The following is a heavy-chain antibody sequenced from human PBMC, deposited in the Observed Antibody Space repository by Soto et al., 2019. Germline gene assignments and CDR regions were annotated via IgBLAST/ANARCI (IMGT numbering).Heavy chain of an antibody. D-gene: IGHD2-15*01. J-gene: IGHJ6*02. V-gene: IGHV3-74*01. CDR3: ASGICSGGSCYPYYYYGMDV. CDR1: GFTFSSYW. Sequence: EVQLVESGGGLVQPGGSLRLSCAASGFTFSSYWMHWVRQAPGKGLVWVSRINSDGSSTSYVDSVKGRFTISRDNAKNTLYLQMNSLRAEDTAVYYCASGICSGGSCYPYYYYGMDVWGQGTTVTVSS. CDR2: INSDGSST.